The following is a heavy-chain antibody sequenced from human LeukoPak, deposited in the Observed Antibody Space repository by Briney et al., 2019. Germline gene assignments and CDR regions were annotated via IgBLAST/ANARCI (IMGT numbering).Heavy chain of an antibody. Sequence: GESLKISCKGSGYSFTSYWTGWVRQMPGKGLEWMGIIYPGDSDTRYSPSFQGQVTISADKSISTAYLQWSSLKASDTAMYYCAIGGDGSLRYFDWFHFDYWGQGTLVTVSS. D-gene: IGHD3-9*01. CDR3: AIGGDGSLRYFDWFHFDY. J-gene: IGHJ4*02. V-gene: IGHV5-51*01. CDR2: IYPGDSDT. CDR1: GYSFTSYW.